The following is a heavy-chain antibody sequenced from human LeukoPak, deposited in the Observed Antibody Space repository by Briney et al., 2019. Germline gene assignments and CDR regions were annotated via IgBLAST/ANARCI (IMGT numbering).Heavy chain of an antibody. J-gene: IGHJ6*02. CDR2: IDNDGSRT. Sequence: GGSLRLSCAASGFSLSSYWMHWVRQAPGKGLVWVSRIDNDGSRTSYADSVKGRFTISRDNSKNTLYPQMNSLRAEDTAVYYCASRILSSGWYPYYYYGMDVWGQGTTVTVSS. CDR1: GFSLSSYW. CDR3: ASRILSSGWYPYYYYGMDV. V-gene: IGHV3-74*01. D-gene: IGHD6-19*01.